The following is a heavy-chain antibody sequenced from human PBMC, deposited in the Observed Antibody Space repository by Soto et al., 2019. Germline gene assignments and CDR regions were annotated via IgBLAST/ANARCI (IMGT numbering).Heavy chain of an antibody. J-gene: IGHJ4*02. V-gene: IGHV4-30-2*01. CDR2: IYHSGST. Sequence: TLSLTCAVSGGSISSGGYSWSWIRQPPGKGLEWIGYIYHSGSTYYNPSLKSRVTISVDRSKNQFSLKLGSVTAADTAVYYCARVSYDSSGYYYYLDYWGQGTLVTVSS. D-gene: IGHD3-22*01. CDR1: GGSISSGGYS. CDR3: ARVSYDSSGYYYYLDY.